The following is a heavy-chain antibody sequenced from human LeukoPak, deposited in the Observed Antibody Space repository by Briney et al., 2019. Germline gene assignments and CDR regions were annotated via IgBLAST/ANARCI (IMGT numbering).Heavy chain of an antibody. CDR2: ISSSGSTI. V-gene: IGHV3-11*01. CDR1: GFTLSDYY. Sequence: GGSLRLSCAASGFTLSDYYMSWIRQAPGKGLEWVSYISSSGSTIYYADSVKGRFTISRDNAKNSLYLQMNSLRAEDTAVYYCARAPRRSGGSCYYVDYWGQGTLVTVSS. J-gene: IGHJ4*02. CDR3: ARAPRRSGGSCYYVDY. D-gene: IGHD2-15*01.